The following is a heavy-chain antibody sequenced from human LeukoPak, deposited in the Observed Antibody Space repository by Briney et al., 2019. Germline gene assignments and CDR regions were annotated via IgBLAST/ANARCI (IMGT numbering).Heavy chain of an antibody. J-gene: IGHJ5*02. CDR1: GGSISSYY. D-gene: IGHD3-10*01. Sequence: SETLSLTCTVSGGSISSYYWSWIRQPPGKGLEWIGYIYYSGSTNYNPSLKSRVTISVDTSKNQFSLKLSSVTAADTAVYYCARAVGGYYGSGSYSANWFDPWGQGTLVTVSS. CDR2: IYYSGST. V-gene: IGHV4-59*01. CDR3: ARAVGGYYGSGSYSANWFDP.